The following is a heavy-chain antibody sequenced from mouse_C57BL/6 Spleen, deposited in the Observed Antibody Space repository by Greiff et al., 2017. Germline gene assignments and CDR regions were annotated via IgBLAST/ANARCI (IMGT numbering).Heavy chain of an antibody. J-gene: IGHJ2*01. CDR3: VRSDRRLRLLDY. D-gene: IGHD3-2*02. V-gene: IGHV1-52*01. CDR1: GYTFTSYW. Sequence: VQLQQPGAELVRPGSSVKLSCKASGYTFTSYWMHWVKQRPIQGLEWIGNIDPSDSETHYNQKFKDKATLTVDKSSSTAYMQLSSLTSEDSAVYYCVRSDRRLRLLDYWGQGTTLTVSS. CDR2: IDPSDSET.